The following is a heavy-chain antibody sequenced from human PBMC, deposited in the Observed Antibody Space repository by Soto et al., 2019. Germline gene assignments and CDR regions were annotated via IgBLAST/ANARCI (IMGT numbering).Heavy chain of an antibody. CDR3: ARAISGYVS. CDR2: INTGNGNT. CDR1: GITYTTYA. Sequence: SGAEVKKPGASVKVACKASGITYTTYAIHWVRQAPGQGLEWMGWINTGNGNTRYSQRFQGRVTLTTDTSASTAYMDVSSLTSEDTAVYYCARAISGYVSWGKGTLITVSS. V-gene: IGHV1-3*04. D-gene: IGHD5-12*01. J-gene: IGHJ5*02.